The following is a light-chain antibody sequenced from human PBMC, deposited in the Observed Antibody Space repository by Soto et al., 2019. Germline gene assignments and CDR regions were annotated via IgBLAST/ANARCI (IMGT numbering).Light chain of an antibody. J-gene: IGKJ1*01. CDR3: QQYNNWPPRT. CDR2: GAS. Sequence: EIVMTQSPATLSVSPGDSVTLSCRASQNIGSSLAWYQQKSGQAPRILIYGASTRATGVRPRFSGRGSGTEFTLTISNLQSEDSAVYYCQQYNNWPPRTLGPGTKVDI. V-gene: IGKV3-15*01. CDR1: QNIGSS.